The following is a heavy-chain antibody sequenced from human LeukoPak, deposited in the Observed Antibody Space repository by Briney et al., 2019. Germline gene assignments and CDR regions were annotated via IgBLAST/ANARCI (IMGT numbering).Heavy chain of an antibody. D-gene: IGHD3-22*01. CDR3: AKDRERGYYDSSGYSFDY. J-gene: IGHJ4*02. V-gene: IGHV3-30*02. Sequence: GGSLRLSCAASGFTFGSYGMHWVRQAPGKGLEWVTFIRSDGSNKYYADSVKGRFTISRDNSKNTLYLQMNSLRAEDTAVYYCAKDRERGYYDSSGYSFDYWGQGTLVTVSS. CDR1: GFTFGSYG. CDR2: IRSDGSNK.